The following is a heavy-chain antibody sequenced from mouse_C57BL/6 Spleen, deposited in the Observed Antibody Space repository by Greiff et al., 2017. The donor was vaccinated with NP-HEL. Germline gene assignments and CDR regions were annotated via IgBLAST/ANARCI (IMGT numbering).Heavy chain of an antibody. CDR2: FYPGSGSI. J-gene: IGHJ2*01. Sequence: LQESGAELVKPGASVKLSCKASGYTFTEYTIHWVKQRSGQGLEWIGWFYPGSGSIKYNEKFKDKATLTADKSSSTVYMELSRLTSEDSAVYFCARHEDRRNGLRGYFDYWGQGTTLTVSS. CDR3: ARHEDRRNGLRGYFDY. D-gene: IGHD2-4*01. CDR1: GYTFTEYT. V-gene: IGHV1-62-2*01.